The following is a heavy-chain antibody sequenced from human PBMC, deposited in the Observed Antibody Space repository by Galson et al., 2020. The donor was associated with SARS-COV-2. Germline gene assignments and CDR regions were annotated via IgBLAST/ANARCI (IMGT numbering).Heavy chain of an antibody. D-gene: IGHD1-26*01. CDR2: ISTSSSYT. CDR1: GFPFSTYS. V-gene: IGHV3-21*01. J-gene: IGHJ3*02. CDR3: ATLGATDVGYVFDN. Sequence: NSGGSLRLSCAASGFPFSTYSMNWVRLAPGKGLEWVSSISTSSSYTYYVDSVKGRFSISRDNPRNSLYLQMDTLRAEDTAVYYCATLGATDVGYVFDNWGQGTMVTVSS.